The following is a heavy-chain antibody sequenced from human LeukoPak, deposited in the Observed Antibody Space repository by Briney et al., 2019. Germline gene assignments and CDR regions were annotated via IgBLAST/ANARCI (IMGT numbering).Heavy chain of an antibody. CDR3: AKDRSGSYSQGLDY. CDR2: IYWNSGGT. Sequence: PGGSLRLSCAASGFTSNDHAMHWIRQIPGKGLEWVSGIYWNSGGTGYADSVKGRFTISKDNAKNSLYLQMNSLRAEDTAVYYCAKDRSGSYSQGLDYWGQGTLVTVSS. V-gene: IGHV3-9*02. D-gene: IGHD1-26*01. CDR1: GFTSNDHA. J-gene: IGHJ4*02.